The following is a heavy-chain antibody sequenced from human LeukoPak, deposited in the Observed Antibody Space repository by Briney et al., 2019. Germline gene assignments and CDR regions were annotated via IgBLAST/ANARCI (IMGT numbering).Heavy chain of an antibody. V-gene: IGHV4-30-4*01. CDR2: IYYSGST. D-gene: IGHD3-22*01. CDR3: GRLTYYCDSSGYYYPLYFDY. J-gene: IGHJ4*02. CDR1: GGSINSGDYY. Sequence: SETLSLTCTVSGGSINSGDYYWSWIRQPPGKGLEWIGYIYYSGSTYYDPSLKSRVTISVDTSKNQFSLKLTSVTAADTAVYYCGRLTYYCDSSGYYYPLYFDYWGQGTLVTVSS.